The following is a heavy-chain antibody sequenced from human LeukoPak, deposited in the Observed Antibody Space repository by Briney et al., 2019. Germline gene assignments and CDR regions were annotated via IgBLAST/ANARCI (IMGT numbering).Heavy chain of an antibody. Sequence: GGSLRLSCAASGFTFSSYEMHWVRQAPGKGLEWTPVITTSGSTIYYADSVKGRFTMSRDSARNSLYLQMNSLRAEDTALYYCVRGKYPGYDNAGEYWGQGTLVTVSS. CDR2: ITTSGSTI. CDR1: GFTFSSYE. J-gene: IGHJ4*02. D-gene: IGHD5-12*01. CDR3: VRGKYPGYDNAGEY. V-gene: IGHV3-48*03.